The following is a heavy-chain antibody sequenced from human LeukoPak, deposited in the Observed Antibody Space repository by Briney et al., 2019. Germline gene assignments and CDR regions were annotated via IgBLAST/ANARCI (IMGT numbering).Heavy chain of an antibody. D-gene: IGHD3-10*01. V-gene: IGHV4-61*02. CDR1: GGSISSGSYY. CDR3: ARQSYYYGSGSFTYYYYMDV. CDR2: IYTSGST. Sequence: SQTLSLTCTVSGGSISSGSYYWSWIRQPAGKGLEWIGRIYTSGSTNYNPSLKSRVTISVDTSKNQFSLKLSSVTAADTAVYYCARQSYYYGSGSFTYYYYMDVWGKGTTVTISS. J-gene: IGHJ6*03.